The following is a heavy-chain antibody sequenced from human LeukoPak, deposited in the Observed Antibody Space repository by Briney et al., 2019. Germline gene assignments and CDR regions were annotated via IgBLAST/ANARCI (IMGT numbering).Heavy chain of an antibody. CDR2: TYRTSKWFS. CDR3: ARDNFADRSDFDY. Sequence: SQTLSLTCAISGDSVSSNRAAWSRIRQSPSRGLEWLGRTYRTSKWFSEYPVSLKSRITINPDTSKNQFSLHLNSVSPEDTAVYYCARDNFADRSDFDYWGQGTLVTVSS. V-gene: IGHV6-1*01. D-gene: IGHD3-16*02. J-gene: IGHJ4*02. CDR1: GDSVSSNRAA.